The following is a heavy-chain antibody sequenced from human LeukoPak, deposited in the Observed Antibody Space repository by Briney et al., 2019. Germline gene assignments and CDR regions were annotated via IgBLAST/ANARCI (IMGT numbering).Heavy chain of an antibody. V-gene: IGHV3-64D*06. D-gene: IGHD3-10*01. Sequence: PGGSLRLSCSASGFIFSSSAMRWVRQAPGNGLEYVSSITSDGGTSYYADSVRGRFTVSRDNSKDTLYLQMTSLRPEDTAVYYCVKDLAGSGDYWGQGTLVTVSS. CDR3: VKDLAGSGDY. CDR2: ITSDGGTS. CDR1: GFIFSSSA. J-gene: IGHJ4*02.